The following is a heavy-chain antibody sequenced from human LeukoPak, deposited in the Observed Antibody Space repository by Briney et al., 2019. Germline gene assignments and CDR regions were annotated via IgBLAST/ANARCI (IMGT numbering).Heavy chain of an antibody. J-gene: IGHJ6*02. CDR1: GFTFSSYE. Sequence: PGGSLLLSCAASGFTFSSYEMNWGRPAAGEVLEWVSFISSSGSTIYYAVSVKGRFTISRYNAKNSLYLQMNSLRAEDTAVYYCARDPGGYCSSTSCHWGMDVWGQGTTVTVSS. CDR3: ARDPGGYCSSTSCHWGMDV. V-gene: IGHV3-48*03. CDR2: ISSSGSTI. D-gene: IGHD2-2*01.